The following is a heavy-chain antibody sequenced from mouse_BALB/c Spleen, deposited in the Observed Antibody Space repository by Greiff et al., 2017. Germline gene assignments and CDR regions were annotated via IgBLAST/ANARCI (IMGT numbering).Heavy chain of an antibody. D-gene: IGHD1-1*02. CDR1: GYTFTSYW. CDR3: TSGGSQSMDY. J-gene: IGHJ4*01. Sequence: VQLQQSGAELVKPGASVKMSCKASGYTFTSYWMHWVKQRPGQGLEWIGVIDPSDSYTSYNQKFKGKATLTVDTSSSTAYMQLSSLTSEDSAVYYCTSGGSQSMDYWGQGTSVTVSS. V-gene: IGHV1S127*01. CDR2: IDPSDSYT.